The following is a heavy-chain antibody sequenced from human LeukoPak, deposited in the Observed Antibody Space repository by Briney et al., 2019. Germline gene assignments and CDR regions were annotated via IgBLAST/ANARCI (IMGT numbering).Heavy chain of an antibody. CDR3: ARVAVAGYFDY. J-gene: IGHJ4*02. Sequence: GASVKVSCKAPGYTFTGYYMHWVRQAPGQGLEWVGWINPNSGGTNYAQKFQGRVTMTRDTSISTAYMELSRLRSDDTAVYYCARVAVAGYFDYWGQGTLVTVSS. CDR1: GYTFTGYY. V-gene: IGHV1-2*02. CDR2: INPNSGGT. D-gene: IGHD6-19*01.